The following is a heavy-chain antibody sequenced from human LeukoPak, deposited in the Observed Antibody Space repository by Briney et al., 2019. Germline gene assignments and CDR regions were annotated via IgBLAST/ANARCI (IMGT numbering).Heavy chain of an antibody. J-gene: IGHJ4*02. CDR1: GGSISSSY. CDR3: ARGSTPYRFDY. CDR2: NYYSGST. D-gene: IGHD3-16*02. V-gene: IGHV4-59*01. Sequence: PSETLSLTCTVSGGSISSSYWTWIRQPPGKGLEWIGYNYYSGSTTYNPSLKSRVTISVDTSKNQFSLRLSSVTAADTAVYYCARGSTPYRFDYWGQGTLVTVSS.